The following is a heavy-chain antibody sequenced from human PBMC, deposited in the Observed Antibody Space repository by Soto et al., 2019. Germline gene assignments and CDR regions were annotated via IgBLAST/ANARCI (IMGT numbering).Heavy chain of an antibody. CDR1: GFILSSYA. J-gene: IGHJ4*02. D-gene: IGHD3-9*01. CDR2: LSKDGANE. CDR3: AKDPSTGSADY. Sequence: GGSLRLSCTASGFILSSYAMNWVRQAPGKGLEWVSTLSKDGANEHYADSVKGWFTISRDGSKNTLYLQMNSLRAEDTAMYYCAKDPSTGSADYWGQGTQVTVSS. V-gene: IGHV3-23*01.